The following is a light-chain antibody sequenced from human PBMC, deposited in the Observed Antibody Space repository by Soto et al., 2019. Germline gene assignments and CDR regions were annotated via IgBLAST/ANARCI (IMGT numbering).Light chain of an antibody. Sequence: QSALTQPRSASGSPGQSVTISCTGTSNDVGAYHYVSWYQHHPGKAPKLIIYDVTQRPSGIPDRFSGSKSGNTASLTISGLQADDEADYHCCSYADNYFYVFGTGTKVTVL. CDR3: CSYADNYFYV. CDR1: SNDVGAYHY. J-gene: IGLJ1*01. V-gene: IGLV2-11*01. CDR2: DVT.